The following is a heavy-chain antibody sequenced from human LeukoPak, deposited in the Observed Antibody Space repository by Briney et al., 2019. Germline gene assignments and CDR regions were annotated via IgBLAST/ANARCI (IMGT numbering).Heavy chain of an antibody. J-gene: IGHJ4*02. Sequence: HRASVNVSCKASGGTFSSYAISWVRQAPGQGLEWMGWISAYNGNTNYAQKLQGRVTMTTDTSTSTAYMELRSLRSDDTAVYYCAREPLGGGELLWYLDYWGKGTLVTVSS. CDR1: GGTFSSYA. D-gene: IGHD1-26*01. CDR3: AREPLGGGELLWYLDY. V-gene: IGHV1-18*04. CDR2: ISAYNGNT.